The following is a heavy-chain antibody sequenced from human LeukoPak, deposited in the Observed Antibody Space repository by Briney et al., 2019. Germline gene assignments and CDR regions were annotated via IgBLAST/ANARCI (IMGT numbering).Heavy chain of an antibody. J-gene: IGHJ5*02. V-gene: IGHV3-33*01. D-gene: IGHD4-17*01. CDR1: GFTFSSYG. CDR3: ARATTVTANWFDP. CDR2: IWYDGSNK. Sequence: WGSLRLSCAASGFTFSSYGMHWVRQAPGKRLEWVAVIWYDGSNKYYADSVKGRFTISRDNSKNTLYLQMNSLRAEDTAVYYCARATTVTANWFDPCGQGTLVTVSS.